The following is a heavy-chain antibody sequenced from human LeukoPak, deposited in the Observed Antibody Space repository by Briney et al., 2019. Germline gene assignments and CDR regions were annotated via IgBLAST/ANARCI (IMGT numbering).Heavy chain of an antibody. CDR2: IKSDGST. D-gene: IGHD3-22*01. CDR3: ARAPSEIGGYYPEYFRH. J-gene: IGHJ1*01. V-gene: IGHV3-74*01. Sequence: PGGSLRLSCAAPGFTFSIYWMHWVRQAPGKGLVWVSCIKSDGSTNYADSVKGRFTISRDNAKNTVSLQMNSLRAEDTGVYFCARAPSEIGGYYPEYFRHWGQGTLVTVSS. CDR1: GFTFSIYW.